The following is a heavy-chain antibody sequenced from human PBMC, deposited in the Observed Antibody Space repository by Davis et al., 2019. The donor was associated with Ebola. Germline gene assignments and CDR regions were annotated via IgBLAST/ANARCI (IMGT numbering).Heavy chain of an antibody. Sequence: PGGSLRPSCPASGFTVSSSYMSWVCQAQGKGLEWVSVIYSGGITYSADSVRGRFTISTDKSKNTLYIQMTSLRAEDTAVFYCAREGVGYREGYFFYGMDVWGQGTTVTVSS. CDR2: IYSGGIT. CDR1: GFTVSSSY. J-gene: IGHJ6*02. V-gene: IGHV3-66*01. D-gene: IGHD5-18*01. CDR3: AREGVGYREGYFFYGMDV.